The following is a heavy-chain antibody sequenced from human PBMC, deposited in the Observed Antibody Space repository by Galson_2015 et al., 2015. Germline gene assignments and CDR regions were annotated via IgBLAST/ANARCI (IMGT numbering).Heavy chain of an antibody. D-gene: IGHD2-15*01. V-gene: IGHV3-74*01. CDR2: INSDGSDP. J-gene: IGHJ4*02. CDR1: GFTFSSYW. Sequence: SLRLSCAVSGFTFSSYWMHWVRQAPGKGLVWVSRINSDGSDPTYADSVKGRFTISRDNARNTLFLQMNGLRAEDTAVYYCARVRQTDGLLDYWGQGTLVTVSS. CDR3: ARVRQTDGLLDY.